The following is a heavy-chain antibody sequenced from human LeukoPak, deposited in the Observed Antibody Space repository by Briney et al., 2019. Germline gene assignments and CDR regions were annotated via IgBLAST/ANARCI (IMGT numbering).Heavy chain of an antibody. CDR1: GGSISSNY. D-gene: IGHD6-19*01. J-gene: IGHJ3*02. V-gene: IGHV4-59*01. CDR3: ARGHLGGGWFKHDAFEI. CDR2: VYYSGST. Sequence: PSETLSLTCTVSGGSISSNYWSWIRQPPGKGLEWIGYVYYSGSTNYNRSLKSRVTISKDTSKTQFSLKLSSVTAADTAVYYCARGHLGGGWFKHDAFEIWGQGTMVTVSS.